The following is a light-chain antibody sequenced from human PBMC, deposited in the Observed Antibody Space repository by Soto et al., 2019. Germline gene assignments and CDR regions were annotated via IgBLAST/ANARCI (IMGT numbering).Light chain of an antibody. J-gene: IGLJ2*01. Sequence: QSVRTQPASVSRSPGQSITISCTGTSNDVGGYNHVSWYQQLPGKAPKLIIYEVYYRPSGVSNRFSGSKSGNTASLTISGLQAEDEADYYCNSYRNTDTVVFGGGTKLTVL. CDR2: EVY. CDR1: SNDVGGYNH. V-gene: IGLV2-14*01. CDR3: NSYRNTDTVV.